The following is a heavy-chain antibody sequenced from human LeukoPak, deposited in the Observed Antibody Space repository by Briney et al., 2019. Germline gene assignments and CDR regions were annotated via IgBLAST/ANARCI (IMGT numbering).Heavy chain of an antibody. J-gene: IGHJ4*02. CDR3: ARGYCSSTSCFSAGLKDF. CDR2: IKQDGREK. V-gene: IGHV3-7*01. D-gene: IGHD2-2*01. Sequence: GGSLRLSCAASGFTFSNYWMSWVRQAPGKGLEWVANIKQDGREKYYVDSVKGRFTISRDNAKNSLYLQMNSLRADDTALYYCARGYCSSTSCFSAGLKDFWGQGTLVTVSS. CDR1: GFTFSNYW.